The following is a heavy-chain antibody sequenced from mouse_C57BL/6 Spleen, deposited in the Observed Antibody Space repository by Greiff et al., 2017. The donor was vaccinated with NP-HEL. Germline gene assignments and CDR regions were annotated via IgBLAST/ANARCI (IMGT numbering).Heavy chain of an antibody. J-gene: IGHJ2*01. CDR2: IYPGSGNT. Sequence: QVQLQQSGAELVRPGASVKLSCKASGYTFTDYYINWVKQRPGQGLEWIARIYPGSGNTYYNEKFKGKATLTAEKSSSTAYMQLSSLTSEDSAVYFCARQRGNYYFDYWGQGTTLTVSS. V-gene: IGHV1-76*01. CDR3: ARQRGNYYFDY. CDR1: GYTFTDYY.